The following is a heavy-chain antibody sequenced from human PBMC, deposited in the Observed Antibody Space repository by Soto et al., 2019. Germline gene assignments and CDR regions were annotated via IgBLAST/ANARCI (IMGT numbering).Heavy chain of an antibody. CDR2: ISCCGGTA. J-gene: IGHJ4*02. CDR1: GFNFNKYA. CDR3: AKADGQQWLLPHLEN. Sequence: EVQLLESGGGLVRPGESLRLSCAASGFNFNKYAMSWVRQAPGEGLEWVSGISCCGGTASYADSVKGRFPIARDDAKNTLYLHMNSLRVEDTAEYYCAKADGQQWLLPHLENWGRGTLVTVS. V-gene: IGHV3-23*01. D-gene: IGHD6-19*01.